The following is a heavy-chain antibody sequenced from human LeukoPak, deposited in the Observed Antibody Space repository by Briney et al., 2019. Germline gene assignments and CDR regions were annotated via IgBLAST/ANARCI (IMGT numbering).Heavy chain of an antibody. CDR3: AREHGGLYYYYGMDV. Sequence: GGSLRLSCAASGFTFSSYAMHWVCQAPGKGLEYVSAISSNGGSTYYANSVKGRFTISRDNSKNTLYLQMGSLRAEDMAVYYCAREHGGLYYYYGMDVWGQGTTVTVSS. J-gene: IGHJ6*02. CDR1: GFTFSSYA. D-gene: IGHD4-23*01. V-gene: IGHV3-64*01. CDR2: ISSNGGST.